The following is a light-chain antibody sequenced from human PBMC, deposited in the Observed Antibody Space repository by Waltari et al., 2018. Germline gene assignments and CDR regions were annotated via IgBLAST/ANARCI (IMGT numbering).Light chain of an antibody. CDR2: KDT. CDR3: LSADSSGTSKV. Sequence: AFWYQQKPGQATVLIIDKDTQRPSGIPERFSVSSSGTTVTMTISGVQAEDEADYYCLSADSSGTSKVFGGGTKLTVL. V-gene: IGLV3-25*03. J-gene: IGLJ3*02.